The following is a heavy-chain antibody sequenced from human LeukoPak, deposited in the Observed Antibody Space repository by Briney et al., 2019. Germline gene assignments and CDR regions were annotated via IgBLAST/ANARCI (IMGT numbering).Heavy chain of an antibody. Sequence: GGSLRLSCAASGFTFSSYSMNWVRQAPGKGLEWVSSISSSSSYIYYADSVKGRFTISRDNAKNSLYLQMNSLRAEDTAVYYCARDETSFSDDFWSGYSAGFDPWGQGTLVTVSS. D-gene: IGHD3-3*01. J-gene: IGHJ5*02. CDR3: ARDETSFSDDFWSGYSAGFDP. CDR1: GFTFSSYS. V-gene: IGHV3-21*01. CDR2: ISSSSSYI.